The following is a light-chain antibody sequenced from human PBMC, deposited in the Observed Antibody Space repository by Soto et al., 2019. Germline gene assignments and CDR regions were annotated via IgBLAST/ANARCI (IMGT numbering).Light chain of an antibody. V-gene: IGKV3-20*01. J-gene: IGKJ4*01. CDR1: QSIAGTS. Sequence: EIVLTQSPGTLSVSPGESATLSCRSSQSIAGTSLAWLQQKRGQAPRLLIFSVSIRPPGIPGRFSGSGSGTDFTLTISKLETEDFAVYLCQRYGRLPPASFGGGTKVEI. CDR3: QRYGRLPPAS. CDR2: SVS.